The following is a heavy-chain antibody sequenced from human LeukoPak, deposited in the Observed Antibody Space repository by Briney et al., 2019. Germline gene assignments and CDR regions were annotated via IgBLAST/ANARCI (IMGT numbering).Heavy chain of an antibody. Sequence: ASVKVSCKASGYTFTGYYMHWVRQAPGQGLEWMGWINPNSGGTNYAQKFQGRVTMTRDTSISTAYMELSRLRSDDTAVYYCAGSPYDFWSGYYRGGTGWFDPWGQGTLVTVSS. CDR3: AGSPYDFWSGYYRGGTGWFDP. CDR2: INPNSGGT. J-gene: IGHJ5*02. CDR1: GYTFTGYY. V-gene: IGHV1-2*02. D-gene: IGHD3-3*01.